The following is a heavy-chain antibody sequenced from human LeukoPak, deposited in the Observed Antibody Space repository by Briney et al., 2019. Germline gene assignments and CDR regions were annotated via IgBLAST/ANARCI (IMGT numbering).Heavy chain of an antibody. V-gene: IGHV3-21*01. CDR1: GFTFSSYS. CDR2: ISSSSSYI. Sequence: PGGSLRLSCAASGFTFSSYSMNWVRQAPGKGPEWVSSISSSSSYIYYADSVKGRFTISRDNAKNSLYLQMNSLRAEDTAVYYCARDRYSRHYYGSGSSLWAPYYYGIDVWGQGTTVTVSS. D-gene: IGHD3-10*01. J-gene: IGHJ6*02. CDR3: ARDRYSRHYYGSGSSLWAPYYYGIDV.